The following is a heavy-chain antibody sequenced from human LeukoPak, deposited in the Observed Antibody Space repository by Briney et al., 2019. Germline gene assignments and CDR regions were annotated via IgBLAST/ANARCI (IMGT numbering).Heavy chain of an antibody. Sequence: PGGSLRLSCAASGFTFSSYAMSWVRQAPGKGLEWVSGISGSGGSTYYADSVRGRFTISRDNSKNTLYLQMNSLRAEDTAVYYCAKGQATMVRGVIIIPYFDYWGQGTLVTVSS. J-gene: IGHJ4*02. CDR3: AKGQATMVRGVIIIPYFDY. D-gene: IGHD3-10*01. V-gene: IGHV3-23*01. CDR1: GFTFSSYA. CDR2: ISGSGGST.